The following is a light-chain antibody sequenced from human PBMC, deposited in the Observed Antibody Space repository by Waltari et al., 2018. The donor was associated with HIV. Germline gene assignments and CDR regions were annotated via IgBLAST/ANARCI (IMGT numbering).Light chain of an antibody. J-gene: IGKJ5*01. Sequence: EIVLTQSPGTLSLSPGERATLSCRASQSVSYSYLAWYQQKPGQAPRLLIHGASSRATGIPDRFSGSGSGTDFTLTISRLEPEDFAVYYCQQYGSSPRVTFGQGTRLEIK. CDR3: QQYGSSPRVT. CDR2: GAS. V-gene: IGKV3-20*01. CDR1: QSVSYSY.